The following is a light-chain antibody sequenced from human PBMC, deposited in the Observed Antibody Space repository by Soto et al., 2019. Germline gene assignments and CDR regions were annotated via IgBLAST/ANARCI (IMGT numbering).Light chain of an antibody. J-gene: IGKJ1*01. Sequence: IQMTQSPSSLSASVVDRVTITCRAGQAIRSDLAWYQQKPGMAPKFLIFAASNLQRGVPARFSGSGSGTDFTLTISSLQPEDFATYYCLQLYNYPRTFGQGTKVDIK. CDR1: QAIRSD. CDR2: AAS. CDR3: LQLYNYPRT. V-gene: IGKV1-6*01.